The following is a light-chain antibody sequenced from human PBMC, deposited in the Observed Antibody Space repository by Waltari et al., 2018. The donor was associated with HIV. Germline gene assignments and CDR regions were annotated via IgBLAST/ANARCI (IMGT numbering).Light chain of an antibody. Sequence: QSVLTQPPSVSGAPRQRLTISCTGSSSNIGAGSDVHWYQQFAGAAPKLLIYGDNNRPSGVPDRFSGSKSGTSASLAITGLQAEDAADYYCQSYDSSLVFGGGTKLTV. CDR1: SSNIGAGSD. CDR2: GDN. V-gene: IGLV1-40*01. CDR3: QSYDSSLV. J-gene: IGLJ2*01.